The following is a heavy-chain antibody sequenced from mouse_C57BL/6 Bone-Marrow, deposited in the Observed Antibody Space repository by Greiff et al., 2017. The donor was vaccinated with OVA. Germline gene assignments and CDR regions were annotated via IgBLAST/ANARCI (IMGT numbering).Heavy chain of an antibody. CDR3: ARHERGYLDY. V-gene: IGHV5-12*01. CDR2: ISNGGGCT. Sequence: EVMLVESGGGLVQPGGSLKLSCAASGFTFSDYYMYWVRQTPEKRLEWVAYISNGGGCTYYPDTVKGRFTISRDNAKNTLYLQMSRLKSEDTAMYYCARHERGYLDYWGQGTTLTVSS. J-gene: IGHJ2*01. CDR1: GFTFSDYY.